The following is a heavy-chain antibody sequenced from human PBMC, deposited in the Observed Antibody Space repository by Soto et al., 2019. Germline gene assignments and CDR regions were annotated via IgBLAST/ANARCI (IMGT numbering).Heavy chain of an antibody. V-gene: IGHV3-30*18. Sequence: GGSLRLSCAASGFTFSSYGMHWVRQAPGKGLEWVAVISYDGSNKYYADSVKGRFTISRDNSKNTLYLQMNSLRAEDTAVYYCAKDSVDSSGYYYYYYGMDVWGQGTTVTVSS. D-gene: IGHD3-22*01. CDR1: GFTFSSYG. CDR2: ISYDGSNK. J-gene: IGHJ6*02. CDR3: AKDSVDSSGYYYYYYGMDV.